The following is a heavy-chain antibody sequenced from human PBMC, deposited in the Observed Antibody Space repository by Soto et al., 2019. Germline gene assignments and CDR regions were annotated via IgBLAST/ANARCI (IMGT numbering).Heavy chain of an antibody. D-gene: IGHD3-10*01. V-gene: IGHV3-15*01. Sequence: EVQLVESGGGLVKPGGSLRLSCAASGFTFSNAWMSWVRQAPGKGLEWVGRIKSKTDGGTTDYAAPVKGRFTISRDDSKTTLYLQMNSLKTEDTAVYYCTTPELLWFGELLHPFDYWGQGTLVTVSS. CDR2: IKSKTDGGTT. CDR1: GFTFSNAW. CDR3: TTPELLWFGELLHPFDY. J-gene: IGHJ4*02.